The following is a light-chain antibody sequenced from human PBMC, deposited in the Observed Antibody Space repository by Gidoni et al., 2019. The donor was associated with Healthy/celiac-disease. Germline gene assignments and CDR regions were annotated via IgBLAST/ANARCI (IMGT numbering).Light chain of an antibody. CDR2: AAS. CDR1: QRFSSY. Sequence: VIWTTQSPSLLSLYTGDRVTISCRMSQRFSSYLAWYQQKPGEAPELLSYAASTLQSGVPSRFSGSGSETDFTLTISGLQSEDFATYYCKQYYSFPLTFGGGTKVEIK. CDR3: KQYYSFPLT. V-gene: IGKV1D-8*01. J-gene: IGKJ4*01.